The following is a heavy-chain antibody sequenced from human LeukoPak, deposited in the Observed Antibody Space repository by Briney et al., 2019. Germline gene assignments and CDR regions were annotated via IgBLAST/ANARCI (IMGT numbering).Heavy chain of an antibody. J-gene: IGHJ4*02. CDR1: GFTFSSYW. Sequence: GGSLRLSCAASGFTFSSYWMSWVRQAPGKGLEWVANIKQDGSEKYYVDSVKGRFTISRDNAKNSLYLQMNSLRPEDAALYYCAKETYTAFDFGGPGTLVTVSS. D-gene: IGHD5-12*01. V-gene: IGHV3-7*03. CDR3: AKETYTAFDF. CDR2: IKQDGSEK.